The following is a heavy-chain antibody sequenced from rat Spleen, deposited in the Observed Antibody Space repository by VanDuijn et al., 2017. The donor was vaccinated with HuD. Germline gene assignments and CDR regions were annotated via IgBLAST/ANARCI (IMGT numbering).Heavy chain of an antibody. J-gene: IGHJ2*01. V-gene: IGHV5S13*01. Sequence: EVQLVESGGGLIQPGRSLKLSCAASGFTFSSFPMAWVRQGPKKGLEWVATISSGGGATYYPDSVKGRFSISRDNAKNNLYLQMDSLRSEETATYYCAKNRRGSYRGGFDYWGQGVMVTVSS. CDR1: GFTFSSFP. CDR3: AKNRRGSYRGGFDY. D-gene: IGHD1-2*01. CDR2: ISSGGGAT.